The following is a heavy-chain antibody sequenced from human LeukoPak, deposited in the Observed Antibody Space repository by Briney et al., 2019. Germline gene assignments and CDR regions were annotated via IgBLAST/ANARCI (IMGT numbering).Heavy chain of an antibody. CDR3: ARAAIGYSTYNWFDP. D-gene: IGHD5-18*01. V-gene: IGHV1-2*02. CDR2: INPNSGGT. CDR1: GYTFTGYH. Sequence: ASVKVSCKASGYTFTGYHMHWVRQAPGQGLEWMGWINPNSGGTNYAQKFQGRVTMTRDTSISTAYMELSRLRSDDTAVYYCARAAIGYSTYNWFDPWGQGTLVTVSS. J-gene: IGHJ5*02.